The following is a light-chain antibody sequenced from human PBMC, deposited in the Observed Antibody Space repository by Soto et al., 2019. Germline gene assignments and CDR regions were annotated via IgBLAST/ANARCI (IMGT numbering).Light chain of an antibody. CDR1: QSIFNY. Sequence: DIQMTQSPSSLSASVGDRVTITCRSSQSIFNYLNWYQQKPGKAPEVLIYAVSSLQIGVPSRFAGSVSGTDFTLTITDLRPEDSATYYCQQTYSELVYTFGRGTKLEIK. CDR3: QQTYSELVYT. J-gene: IGKJ2*01. CDR2: AVS. V-gene: IGKV1-39*01.